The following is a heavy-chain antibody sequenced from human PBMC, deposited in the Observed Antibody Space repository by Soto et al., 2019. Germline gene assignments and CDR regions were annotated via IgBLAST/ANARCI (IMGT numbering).Heavy chain of an antibody. D-gene: IGHD3-10*01. CDR2: IYYSGST. CDR3: ARASLLLCFGEHHYYFDY. CDR1: GGSISSYY. Sequence: SETLSLTCTVSGGSISSYYWSWIRQPPGKGLEWIGYIYYSGSTNYNPSLKSRVTISVDTSKNQFSLKLSSVTAADTAVYYCARASLLLCFGEHHYYFDYWGQGTLVTVSS. J-gene: IGHJ4*02. V-gene: IGHV4-59*01.